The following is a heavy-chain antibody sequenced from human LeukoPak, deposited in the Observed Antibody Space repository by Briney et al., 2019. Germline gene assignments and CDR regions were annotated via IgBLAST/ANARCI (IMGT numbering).Heavy chain of an antibody. CDR1: GYTFTTFD. D-gene: IGHD4-11*01. Sequence: GASVKVSCKASGYTFTTFDINWVRQATGQGLEWMGWMNPNSGNTGYAQRSQGRVTMTRNTSISTAYMELSSLRSEDTAVYYCARGLLGFMRSDYSNYWDNWFDPWGQGTLVTVSS. J-gene: IGHJ5*02. CDR2: MNPNSGNT. V-gene: IGHV1-8*02. CDR3: ARGLLGFMRSDYSNYWDNWFDP.